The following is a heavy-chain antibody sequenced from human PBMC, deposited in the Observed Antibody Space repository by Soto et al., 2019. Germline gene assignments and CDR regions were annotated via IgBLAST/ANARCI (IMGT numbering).Heavy chain of an antibody. CDR3: AKSMVRGVIRSNDFDY. D-gene: IGHD3-10*01. J-gene: IGHJ4*02. Sequence: GGSLRLSCAASGFTFSSYGMHWVRQAPGKGLEWVAVISYDGSNKYYADSVKGRFTISRDNSKNTLYLQMNSLRAEDTAVYYCAKSMVRGVIRSNDFDYWGQGTLVTVSS. CDR1: GFTFSSYG. CDR2: ISYDGSNK. V-gene: IGHV3-30*18.